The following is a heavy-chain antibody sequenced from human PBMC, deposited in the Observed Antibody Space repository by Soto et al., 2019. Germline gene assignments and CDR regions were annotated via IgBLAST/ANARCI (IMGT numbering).Heavy chain of an antibody. CDR1: GFTFSGSA. Sequence: GGSLRLSCAASGFTFSGSAMHWVRQASGKGLEWVGRIRSKANSYATAYAASVKGRFTISRDDSKNTAYLQMNSLKTEDTAVYYCTRHRSSGWSSSTSYYYMDVWGKGTTVTVSS. V-gene: IGHV3-73*01. CDR3: TRHRSSGWSSSTSYYYMDV. CDR2: IRSKANSYAT. D-gene: IGHD6-19*01. J-gene: IGHJ6*03.